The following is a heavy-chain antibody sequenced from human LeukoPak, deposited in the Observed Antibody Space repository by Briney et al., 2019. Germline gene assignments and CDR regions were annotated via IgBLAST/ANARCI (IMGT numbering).Heavy chain of an antibody. J-gene: IGHJ4*02. CDR2: ISWDGGST. D-gene: IGHD6-6*01. CDR3: AKDMSSSSSSYFDY. V-gene: IGHV3-43D*03. CDR1: GFTYDVYA. Sequence: PGGSVRLFYAASGFTYDVYAMHWVPHARGRGLEEVSHISWDGGSTYYADSVKGRFAISRDNSKNSLYLQMNSLRAEDTALYYCAKDMSSSSSSYFDYWGQGTLDTVSS.